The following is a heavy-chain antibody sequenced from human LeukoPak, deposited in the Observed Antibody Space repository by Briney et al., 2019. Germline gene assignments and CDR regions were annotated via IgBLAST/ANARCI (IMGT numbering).Heavy chain of an antibody. CDR2: IYYSGST. J-gene: IGHJ4*02. CDR1: GGSISSSSYY. Sequence: SETLSLTCTVSGGSISSSSYYWGWIRQPPGKGLEWIGSIYYSGSTYYNPSLKSRVTISVDTSKNQFSLKLSSVTAADTAVYYCARGDSSGFYPFDYWGQGTLVTVSS. D-gene: IGHD3-22*01. V-gene: IGHV4-39*07. CDR3: ARGDSSGFYPFDY.